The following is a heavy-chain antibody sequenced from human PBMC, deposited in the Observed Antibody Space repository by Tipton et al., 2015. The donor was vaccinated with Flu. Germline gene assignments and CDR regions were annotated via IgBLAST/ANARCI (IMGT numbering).Heavy chain of an antibody. CDR3: ARDPSLGMPDYFDY. CDR2: IYTSGRA. D-gene: IGHD2-2*01. V-gene: IGHV4-61*02. CDR1: GGSISSVPDY. Sequence: GLVKPSQTLSLTCSVSGGSISSVPDYWNWIRQPAGKALEWIGLIYTSGRAEYNPSLESRVTISVDTSKKQFSLQLRSVTAADTAVYYCARDPSLGMPDYFDYWGQGTLVTASS. J-gene: IGHJ4*02.